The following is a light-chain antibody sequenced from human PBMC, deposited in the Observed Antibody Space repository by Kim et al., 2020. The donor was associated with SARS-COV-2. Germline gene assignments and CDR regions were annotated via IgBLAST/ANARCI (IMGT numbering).Light chain of an antibody. CDR3: QQYDSYSNT. J-gene: IGKJ2*01. CDR2: DGS. Sequence: DIQMTPFPSTLSASVGDRVTITCRGSQGISAWLAWYQQKPGKAPKLLIYDGSRLKSGVPSRFSGSGSGTEFTLTISSLQPDDFATYYCQQYDSYSNTFGQGTKLEIK. V-gene: IGKV1-5*01. CDR1: QGISAW.